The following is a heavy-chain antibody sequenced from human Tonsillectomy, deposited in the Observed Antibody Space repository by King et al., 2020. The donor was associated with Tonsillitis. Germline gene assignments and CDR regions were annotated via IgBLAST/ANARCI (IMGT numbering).Heavy chain of an antibody. CDR1: GFTFSSYA. D-gene: IGHD1-1*01. Sequence: VQLVESGGGVVQPGRSLRLSCAASGFTFSSYAMHWVRQAPGKGLEWVTVISHDGSKKFYADFVKGRFTISRDNFKNTLYLQMNSLRPEDTAVYFCAPGNWRDWYFDLWGRGTLVTVSS. J-gene: IGHJ2*01. CDR2: ISHDGSKK. V-gene: IGHV3-30*04. CDR3: APGNWRDWYFDL.